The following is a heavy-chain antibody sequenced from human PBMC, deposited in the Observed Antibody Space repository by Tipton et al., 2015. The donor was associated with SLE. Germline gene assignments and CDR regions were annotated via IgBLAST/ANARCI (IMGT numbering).Heavy chain of an antibody. Sequence: TLSLTCTVSGGSISSGSYYWSWIRQPAGRGLEWIGYIYISGSTNYNPSLKSRVTISVDTSKNQFSLTLISVTAADTAVYYCARDVWGGYYYYYGMDVWDQGP. V-gene: IGHV4-61*09. CDR3: ARDVWGGYYYYYGMDV. CDR1: GGSISSGSYY. CDR2: IYISGST. J-gene: IGHJ6*02. D-gene: IGHD3-16*01.